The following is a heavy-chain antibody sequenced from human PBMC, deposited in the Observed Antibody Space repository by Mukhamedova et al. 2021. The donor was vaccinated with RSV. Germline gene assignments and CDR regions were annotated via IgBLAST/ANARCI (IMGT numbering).Heavy chain of an antibody. CDR3: LASMNYGGDPFGY. J-gene: IGHJ1*01. CDR2: IGNT. D-gene: IGHD1-7*01. V-gene: IGHV4-59*03. Sequence: RQPPGKRLEWIGFIGNTNYNPSLKSRVTISLYTSNNQFSLTLAPTTAPDPPVFSCLASMNYGGDPFGYWGQGTLVTVSS.